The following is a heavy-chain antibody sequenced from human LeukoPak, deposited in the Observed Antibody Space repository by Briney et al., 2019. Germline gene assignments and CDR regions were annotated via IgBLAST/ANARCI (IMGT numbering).Heavy chain of an antibody. V-gene: IGHV3-20*04. Sequence: PGGSLRLSCAASGFTFDDYGMSWVRQAPGKGLEWVSGINRNGGSTGYADSVKGRFTISRDNAKNSLYLQMNSLRAEDTALYYCATESVTIFGVGTYFDYWGQGTLVTVSS. D-gene: IGHD3-3*01. CDR3: ATESVTIFGVGTYFDY. CDR1: GFTFDDYG. CDR2: INRNGGST. J-gene: IGHJ4*02.